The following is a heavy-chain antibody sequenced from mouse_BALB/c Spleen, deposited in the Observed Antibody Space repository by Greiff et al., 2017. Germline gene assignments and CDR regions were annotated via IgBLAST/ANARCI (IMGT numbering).Heavy chain of an antibody. J-gene: IGHJ3*01. D-gene: IGHD3-1*01. CDR2: INPSTGYT. CDR1: GYTFTSYW. V-gene: IGHV1-7*01. CDR3: AREGSSGYVAY. Sequence: VKLMESGAELAKPGASVKMSCKASGYTFTSYWMHWVKQRPGQGLEWIGYINPSTGYTEYNQKFKDKATLTADKSSSTAYMQLSSLTSEDSAVYYCAREGSSGYVAYWGQGTLVTVSA.